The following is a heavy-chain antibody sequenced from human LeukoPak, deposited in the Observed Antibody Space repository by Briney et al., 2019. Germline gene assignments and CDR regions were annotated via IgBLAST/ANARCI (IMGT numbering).Heavy chain of an antibody. CDR1: GGSISSSSYY. J-gene: IGHJ4*02. CDR3: ARVSGWYSHIDY. D-gene: IGHD6-19*01. V-gene: IGHV4-39*07. Sequence: SETLSLTCTVSGGSISSSSYYWGWIRQPPGKGLEWIGSIYYSGSTYYNPSLKSRVTISVDTSKNQFSLKLSSVTAADTAVYYCARVSGWYSHIDYWGQGTLVTVSS. CDR2: IYYSGST.